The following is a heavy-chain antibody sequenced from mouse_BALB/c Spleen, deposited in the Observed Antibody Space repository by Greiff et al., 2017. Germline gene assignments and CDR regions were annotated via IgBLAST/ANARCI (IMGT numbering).Heavy chain of an antibody. J-gene: IGHJ3*01. CDR2: ISYSGST. Sequence: EVQLQQSGPGLVKPSQSLSLTCTVTGYSITSDYAWNWIRQFPGNKLEWMGYISYSGSTSYNPSLKSRISITRDTSKNQFFLQLNSVTTEDTATYYCARDGSSPGWFAYWGQGTLVTVSA. D-gene: IGHD1-1*01. V-gene: IGHV3-2*02. CDR3: ARDGSSPGWFAY. CDR1: GYSITSDYA.